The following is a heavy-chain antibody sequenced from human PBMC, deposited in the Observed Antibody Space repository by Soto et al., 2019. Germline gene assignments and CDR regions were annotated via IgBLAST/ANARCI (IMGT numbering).Heavy chain of an antibody. CDR3: ARQSSSGGDY. CDR1: GGSFSGYY. Sequence: QVQLQQWGAGLLKPSETLSLTCAVYGGSFSGYYWSWIRQPPGKGLEWIGEINHSGSTNYNPSLKRRVTISVYTTKNQFSLKLSSVTAADTAVYYCARQSSSGGDYWGQGTLVTVSS. V-gene: IGHV4-34*01. J-gene: IGHJ4*02. CDR2: INHSGST. D-gene: IGHD6-19*01.